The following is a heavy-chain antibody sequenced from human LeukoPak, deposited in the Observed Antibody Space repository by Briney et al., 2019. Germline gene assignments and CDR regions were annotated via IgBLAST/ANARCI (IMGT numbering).Heavy chain of an antibody. CDR2: ISGDGVSP. CDR1: GFTFSSYA. Sequence: GGSLRLSCAASGFTFSSYAMSWVRQTPGKGLECVSAISGDGVSPYYADSVRGRFTISRDNSKNTLYLQMNSLRVEDTAVYFCARDPGAFPYFFDCWGQGTLVTVSS. CDR3: ARDPGAFPYFFDC. D-gene: IGHD4/OR15-4a*01. J-gene: IGHJ4*02. V-gene: IGHV3-23*01.